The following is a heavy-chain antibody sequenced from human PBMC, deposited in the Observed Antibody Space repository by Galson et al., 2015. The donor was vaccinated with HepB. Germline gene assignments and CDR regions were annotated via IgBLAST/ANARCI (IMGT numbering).Heavy chain of an antibody. J-gene: IGHJ5*02. CDR2: ISSSSSTI. V-gene: IGHV3-48*01. D-gene: IGHD3-10*01. Sequence: SLRLSCAASGFTFSSYSMNWVRQAPGKGLEWVSYISSSSSTIYYADSVKGRFTISRDNAKNSLYLQMNSLRAEDTAVYYCARDATPYYYGSEGGFNWFDPWGQGTLVTVSS. CDR1: GFTFSSYS. CDR3: ARDATPYYYGSEGGFNWFDP.